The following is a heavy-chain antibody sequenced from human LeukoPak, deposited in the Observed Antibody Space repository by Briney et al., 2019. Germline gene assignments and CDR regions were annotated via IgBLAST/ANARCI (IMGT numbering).Heavy chain of an antibody. CDR1: GFTFSSYW. CDR3: ASSYSRSGSGHDY. J-gene: IGHJ4*02. D-gene: IGHD3-3*01. CDR2: INSDGSST. Sequence: SGGSLRLSCAASGFTFSSYWMHWVRQAPGKGLVWVSRINSDGSSTSYADSVKGRFTISRDNAKNTLYLQMNSLRAEDTAVYYCASSYSRSGSGHDYWGQGTLVTVSS. V-gene: IGHV3-74*01.